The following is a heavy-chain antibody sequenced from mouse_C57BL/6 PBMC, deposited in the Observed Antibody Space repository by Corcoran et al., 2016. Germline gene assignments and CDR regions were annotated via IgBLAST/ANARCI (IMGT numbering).Heavy chain of an antibody. V-gene: IGHV1-9*01. CDR2: ILPGSGST. D-gene: IGHD1-1*01. CDR1: GYTFTGYW. J-gene: IGHJ1*03. CDR3: AVLRSYFDV. Sequence: QVQLQQSGAELMKPGASVKLSCKATGYTFTGYWIEWVKQRPGHGLEWIGEILPGSGSTNYNEKFKGKATLTVDKSSSTAYMELRSLTSEDSAVYYCAVLRSYFDVWGTGTTVTVSS.